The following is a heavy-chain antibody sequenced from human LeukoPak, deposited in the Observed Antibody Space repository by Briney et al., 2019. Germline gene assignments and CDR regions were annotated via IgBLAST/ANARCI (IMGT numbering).Heavy chain of an antibody. V-gene: IGHV4-59*01. J-gene: IGHJ5*02. D-gene: IGHD4-23*01. CDR2: IYYSGST. CDR3: ARDTYGGNGRWFDP. CDR1: GYSISNSYY. Sequence: SETLSLTCTVSGYSISNSYYWGWIRQPPGKGLEWIGYIYYSGSTNYNPSLKSRVTISVDTSKNQFSLKLSSVTAADTAVYYCARDTYGGNGRWFDPWGQGTLVTVSS.